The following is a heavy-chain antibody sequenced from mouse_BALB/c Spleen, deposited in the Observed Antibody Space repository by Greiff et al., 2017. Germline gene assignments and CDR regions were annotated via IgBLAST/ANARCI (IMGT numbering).Heavy chain of an antibody. CDR3: AKHDDGYNIWYFDV. J-gene: IGHJ1*01. CDR2: IWGGGST. D-gene: IGHD2-3*01. Sequence: VKLMESGPGLVAPSQSLSITCTVSGFSLTDYGVSWIRQPPGKGLEWLGVIWGGGSTYYNSALKSRLSISKDNSKSQVFLKMNSLQTDDTAMYYCAKHDDGYNIWYFDVWGAGTTVTVSS. V-gene: IGHV2-6-5*01. CDR1: GFSLTDYG.